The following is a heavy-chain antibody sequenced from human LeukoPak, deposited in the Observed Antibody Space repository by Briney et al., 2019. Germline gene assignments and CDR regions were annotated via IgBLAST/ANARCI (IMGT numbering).Heavy chain of an antibody. Sequence: SGPALVKPTQTLTLTCTFSGFSLSTSGMCVSWIRQPPGKALEWLARIDWYDDKYYSTSLKTRLTISKDTSKNQVVLTMTNMDPVDTATYYCARMITLSNGRYSSKTLDYWGQGTLVTVSS. CDR1: GFSLSTSGMC. CDR3: ARMITLSNGRYSSKTLDY. D-gene: IGHD5-18*01. V-gene: IGHV2-70*11. CDR2: IDWYDDK. J-gene: IGHJ4*02.